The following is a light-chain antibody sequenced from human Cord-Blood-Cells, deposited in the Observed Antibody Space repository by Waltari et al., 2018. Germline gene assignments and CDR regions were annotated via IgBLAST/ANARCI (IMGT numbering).Light chain of an antibody. CDR3: QQYYSTPPFT. V-gene: IGKV4-1*01. CDR2: WAS. CDR1: QRVLYSSNNKNY. J-gene: IGKJ3*01. Sequence: DIVMTQSPDSLAVSLVERATINCKSSQRVLYSSNNKNYLAWYQQKPGQPPKLLIYWASTRESGVPDRFSGSGSGTDFTLTISSLQAEDVAVYYCQQYYSTPPFTFGPGTKVDIK.